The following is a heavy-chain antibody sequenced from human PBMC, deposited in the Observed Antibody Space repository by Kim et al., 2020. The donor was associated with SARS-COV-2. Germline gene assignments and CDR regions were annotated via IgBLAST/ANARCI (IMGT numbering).Heavy chain of an antibody. Sequence: GESLKISCKGSGYSFTNYWIGWVRQMPGKGLEWMGIIYPGDSDTRYSPSFQGQVTISADKSISTAYLQWSSLKASDTAMYYCAGLSFRSSGLGPYYYYGMDVWGQGDTVTVSS. CDR2: IYPGDSDT. D-gene: IGHD3-10*01. CDR1: GYSFTNYW. V-gene: IGHV5-51*01. CDR3: AGLSFRSSGLGPYYYYGMDV. J-gene: IGHJ6*02.